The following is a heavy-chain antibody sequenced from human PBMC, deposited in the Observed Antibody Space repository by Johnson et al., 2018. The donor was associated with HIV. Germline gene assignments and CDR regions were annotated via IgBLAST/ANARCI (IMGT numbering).Heavy chain of an antibody. Sequence: QVQLVESGGGVVQPGRSLRLSCAASGFTFSSYAMHWVRQAPGKGLEWVAVISYDGSNKYYADSVKGRFTISRDNSKNTLDLQMNSLRAEDTALYYCVSSAQWSGWPPGAFDIWGQGTMVSVSS. V-gene: IGHV3-30*14. CDR1: GFTFSSYA. CDR3: VSSAQWSGWPPGAFDI. CDR2: ISYDGSNK. D-gene: IGHD6-19*01. J-gene: IGHJ3*02.